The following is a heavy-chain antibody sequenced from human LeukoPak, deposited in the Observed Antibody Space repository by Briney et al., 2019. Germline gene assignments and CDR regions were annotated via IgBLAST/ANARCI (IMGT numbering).Heavy chain of an antibody. CDR2: INHSGST. Sequence: SETLSLTCAVYGWSFSGYYWSWIRQPPGKGLEWIGEINHSGSTNYNPSLKSRVTISVDTSKNQFSLKLSSVTAADTAVYYCANRFVVVPAAIFTSAGSWFDPWGQGTLVTVSS. CDR1: GWSFSGYY. V-gene: IGHV4-34*01. CDR3: ANRFVVVPAAIFTSAGSWFDP. D-gene: IGHD2-2*01. J-gene: IGHJ5*02.